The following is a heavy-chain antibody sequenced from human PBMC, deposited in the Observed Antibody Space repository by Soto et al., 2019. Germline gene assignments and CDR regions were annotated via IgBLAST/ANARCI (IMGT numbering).Heavy chain of an antibody. V-gene: IGHV1-18*01. CDR3: AGDGARYCSGGSCPEAFDI. CDR1: GYTFTSYG. CDR2: ISAYNGNT. Sequence: QVQLVQSGAEVKKPGASVKVSCKASGYTFTSYGISWVRQAPGQGLEWMGWISAYNGNTNYAQKLQGRVTMTTDTSTSTAYMELRSLRSDDTAVYYCAGDGARYCSGGSCPEAFDIWGQGTMVTVSS. D-gene: IGHD2-15*01. J-gene: IGHJ3*02.